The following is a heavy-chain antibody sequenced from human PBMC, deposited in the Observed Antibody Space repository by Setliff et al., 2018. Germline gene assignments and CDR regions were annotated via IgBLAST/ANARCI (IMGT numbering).Heavy chain of an antibody. CDR3: AREQWLDPPGYYYMDV. CDR2: IYYSGST. Sequence: SETLSLTCTVSGGSISSGDYYWGWIRQPPGKGLEWIGSIYYSGSTYYTPSLKSRVTISVDTSKNQFSLKLNSVTAADMAVYYCAREQWLDPPGYYYMDVWAKGTTVTVSS. V-gene: IGHV4-39*07. CDR1: GGSISSGDYY. D-gene: IGHD6-19*01. J-gene: IGHJ6*03.